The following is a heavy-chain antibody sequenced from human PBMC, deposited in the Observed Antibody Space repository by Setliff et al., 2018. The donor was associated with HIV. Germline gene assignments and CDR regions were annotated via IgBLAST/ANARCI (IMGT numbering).Heavy chain of an antibody. CDR3: AKLDYYDYSGSWARKVAIDF. J-gene: IGHJ3*01. CDR2: ISRSSTFI. D-gene: IGHD3-22*01. Sequence: PGGSLRLSCAASGFSFSSYTMNWVRQAPGKGLEWVSSISRSSTFIHYGYSVRGRFTISRDDAKSSLYLQMNSLRAEDTAVYYCAKLDYYDYSGSWARKVAIDFWGRGTMVTVS. CDR1: GFSFSSYT. V-gene: IGHV3-21*01.